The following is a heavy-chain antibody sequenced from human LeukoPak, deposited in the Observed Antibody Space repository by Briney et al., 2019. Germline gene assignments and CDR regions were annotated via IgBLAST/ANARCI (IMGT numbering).Heavy chain of an antibody. J-gene: IGHJ4*02. D-gene: IGHD6-19*01. CDR3: AEDFFHGSGPPDY. Sequence: ASVKVSCKASGFTLTNYGITWVRQAPGQGLEWMGWITAYNGNTNHAQKFQGRVTMTTDTSTNIAYMELRSLRSDDTAVYYCAEDFFHGSGPPDYWGQGTLVTVSS. CDR2: ITAYNGNT. CDR1: GFTLTNYG. V-gene: IGHV1-18*01.